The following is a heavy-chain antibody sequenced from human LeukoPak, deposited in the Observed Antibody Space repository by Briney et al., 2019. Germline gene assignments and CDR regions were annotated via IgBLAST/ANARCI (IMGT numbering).Heavy chain of an antibody. CDR3: ARDRGAYSSSLFIDYFDY. CDR1: GFTFSSYS. CDR2: ISSSSSTI. Sequence: GGSLRLSCAASGFTFSSYSMNWVRQAPGKGLEWVSYISSSSSTIYYADSVKGRFTISRDNAKNSLYLQMNSLRAEDTAVYYCARDRGAYSSSLFIDYFDYWGQGTLVTVSS. V-gene: IGHV3-48*01. J-gene: IGHJ4*02. D-gene: IGHD6-13*01.